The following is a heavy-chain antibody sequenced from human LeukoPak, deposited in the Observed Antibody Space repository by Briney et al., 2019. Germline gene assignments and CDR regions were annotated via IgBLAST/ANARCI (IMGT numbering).Heavy chain of an antibody. CDR2: VSYDGSNG. V-gene: IGHV3-30*04. CDR1: GFTFFMYT. D-gene: IGHD3-10*01. J-gene: IGHJ4*02. CDR3: ARSYGSASYNIDY. Sequence: KPGGSLRLSCEVSGFTFFMYTMHWVRRAPGKGLEWVSLVSYDGSNGYYVDSVTGRFTISRDNSKNTLYLQMNSLRPEDTAVYYCARSYGSASYNIDYWGQGTLVTVSS.